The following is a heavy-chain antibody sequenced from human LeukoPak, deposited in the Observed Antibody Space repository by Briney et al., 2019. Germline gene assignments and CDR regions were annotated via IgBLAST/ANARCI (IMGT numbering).Heavy chain of an antibody. J-gene: IGHJ3*02. CDR3: ARPPGRGYSSEDAFDI. V-gene: IGHV3-53*01. D-gene: IGHD6-19*01. CDR2: IYSGGST. CDR1: GFTVSSNY. Sequence: GGSLRLSCAASGFTVSSNYMSWVRQAPGKGLEWVSVIYSGGSTYYADSVKGRFTISRDNSKNTLYLQMNSLRAEDTAVYYCARPPGRGYSSEDAFDIWGQGTMVTVSS.